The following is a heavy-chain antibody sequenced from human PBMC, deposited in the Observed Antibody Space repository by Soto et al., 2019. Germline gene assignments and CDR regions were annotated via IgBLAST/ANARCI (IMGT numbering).Heavy chain of an antibody. V-gene: IGHV5-51*01. Sequence: GESLKISCKGSGYSFTTYWIAWVRQMPGKGLEWMGIIYPGDSDTRYSPSFQGQVTISADKSISTAYLQWSSLKASDTAMYYCARRLSPLDPYYFDYWGQGTLVTVSS. CDR2: IYPGDSDT. J-gene: IGHJ4*02. CDR1: GYSFTTYW. CDR3: ARRLSPLDPYYFDY.